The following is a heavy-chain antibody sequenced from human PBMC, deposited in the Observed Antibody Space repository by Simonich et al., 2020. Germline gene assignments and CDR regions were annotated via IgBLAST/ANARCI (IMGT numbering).Heavy chain of an antibody. Sequence: QVQLVQSGAEVKKPGASVKVSCKASGYTFTIYDINWGRQATGQGLEWRGWMNPTSGNTGYAQKFQGRVTITRNTSISTAYMELRSLRSEDTAVYYCARGRGGMSRGYVDYWGQGTLVTVSS. D-gene: IGHD2-15*01. CDR2: MNPTSGNT. CDR1: GYTFTIYD. CDR3: ARGRGGMSRGYVDY. V-gene: IGHV1-8*03. J-gene: IGHJ4*02.